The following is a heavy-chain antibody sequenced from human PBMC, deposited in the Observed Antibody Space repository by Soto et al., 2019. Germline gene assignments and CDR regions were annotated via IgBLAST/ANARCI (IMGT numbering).Heavy chain of an antibody. V-gene: IGHV4-31*02. CDR1: GGSISSGGYY. J-gene: IGHJ4*02. CDR3: ARDRSGYYYFDY. D-gene: IGHD3-3*01. Sequence: SETLSLTCTVSGGSISSGGYYWSWLRQHPGKGLEWIGYIYYSGSTYYNPSLKSRVTISVDTSKNQFSLKLSPVTAADTAVYYCARDRSGYYYFDYWGQGTLVTVSS. CDR2: IYYSGST.